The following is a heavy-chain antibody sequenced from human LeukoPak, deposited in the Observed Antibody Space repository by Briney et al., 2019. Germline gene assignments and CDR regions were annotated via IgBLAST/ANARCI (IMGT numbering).Heavy chain of an antibody. Sequence: ASVKVSCKASGYTFTAYYMHWLRQAPGQGLEWMGWINPNSDGTKYAQKFQGRVTMTWDTSISTAYMELSSLRSDDTAVYYCARDSRGAYNFDFWGQGTLVTVSS. J-gene: IGHJ4*02. CDR3: ARDSRGAYNFDF. D-gene: IGHD3-10*01. V-gene: IGHV1-2*02. CDR1: GYTFTAYY. CDR2: INPNSDGT.